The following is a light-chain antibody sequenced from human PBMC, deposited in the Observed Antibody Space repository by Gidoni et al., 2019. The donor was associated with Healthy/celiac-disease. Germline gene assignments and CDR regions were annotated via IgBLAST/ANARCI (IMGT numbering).Light chain of an antibody. CDR1: QGISSY. J-gene: IGKJ4*01. CDR3: QQLNSYPVST. Sequence: DIQLTQSPSFLSASVGDRVTITCRASQGISSYLAWYQHKPGKAPKLLIYAASTLQSGVPSRFSGSGSGTEFTLTISSLQPEDFATYYCQQLNSYPVSTFGGGTKVEIK. V-gene: IGKV1-9*01. CDR2: AAS.